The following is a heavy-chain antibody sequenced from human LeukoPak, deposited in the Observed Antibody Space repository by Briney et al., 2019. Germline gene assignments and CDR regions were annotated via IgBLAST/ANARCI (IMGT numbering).Heavy chain of an antibody. D-gene: IGHD2-21*02. J-gene: IGHJ6*03. CDR1: GFTFSSYW. Sequence: PGGSLRLSCAASGFTFSSYWMSWVRQAPGKGLEWVANIKQDGSEKYYVDSVKGRFTISRDNAKNSLYLQMNSLRAEDTAVYYCARHTGLAYCGGDCPPEDYYYYYMDVWGKGTTVTVSS. CDR3: ARHTGLAYCGGDCPPEDYYYYYMDV. V-gene: IGHV3-7*01. CDR2: IKQDGSEK.